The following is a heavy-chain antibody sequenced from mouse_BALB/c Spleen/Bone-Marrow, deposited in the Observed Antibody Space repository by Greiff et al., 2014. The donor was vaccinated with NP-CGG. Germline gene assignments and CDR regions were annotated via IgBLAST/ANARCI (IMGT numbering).Heavy chain of an antibody. V-gene: IGHV1-80*01. CDR1: GYAFSAYW. Sequence: QVHVKQSGAELVRPGSSVKISCKASGYAFSAYWMIWVKRRPGQGLEWIGQIYPGDGDTNYNGKFKGKATLTADKSSSTAYMQLSSLTSEDSAVYFCARSGYGSNYDYWGQGTTLTVSS. J-gene: IGHJ2*01. D-gene: IGHD1-1*01. CDR3: ARSGYGSNYDY. CDR2: IYPGDGDT.